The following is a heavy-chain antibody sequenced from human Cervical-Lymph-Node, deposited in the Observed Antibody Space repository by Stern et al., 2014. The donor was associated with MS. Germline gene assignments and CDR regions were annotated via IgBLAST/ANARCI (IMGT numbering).Heavy chain of an antibody. CDR3: ATAGGGYGGNSG. J-gene: IGHJ4*02. D-gene: IGHD4-23*01. CDR2: IYSAGTT. V-gene: IGHV3-53*01. Sequence: VELEESGGGLIQPGGSLRLSCAVSGFSVSSNYMRWVRQAPGKGLEWVSLIYSAGTTNYADSVKGRFTISRDSSKNTLNLQMNSLRAEDTAMYYCATAGGGYGGNSGWGQGTLVIVSS. CDR1: GFSVSSNY.